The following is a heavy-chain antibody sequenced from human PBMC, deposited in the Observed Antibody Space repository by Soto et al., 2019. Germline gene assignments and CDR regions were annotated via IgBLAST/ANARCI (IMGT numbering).Heavy chain of an antibody. CDR2: IRGSGGST. J-gene: IGHJ3*02. Sequence: GGSLRLSCAASGFTFSSYAMSWVRQAPGKGLEWVSAIRGSGGSTYYADSVKGRFTISRDNSKNTLYLQMNSLRAEDTAVYYCVKPVVAATESAFDIWGQGTMVTVSS. D-gene: IGHD2-15*01. V-gene: IGHV3-23*01. CDR3: VKPVVAATESAFDI. CDR1: GFTFSSYA.